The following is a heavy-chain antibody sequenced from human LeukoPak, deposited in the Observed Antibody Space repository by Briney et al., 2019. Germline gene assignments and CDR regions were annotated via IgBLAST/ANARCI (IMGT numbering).Heavy chain of an antibody. CDR1: GFTSSSYG. CDR2: ISDTGTTT. D-gene: IGHD6-6*01. J-gene: IGHJ4*02. Sequence: GGSLRLSCEASGFTSSSYGMNWVRQAPGKGLERVSAISDTGTTTYYADSVKGRFIISRDNSKNTLYLQLNGLRAEDTAVYYCAKRVTYSSSSAYLDSWGQGTLVTVSS. V-gene: IGHV3-23*01. CDR3: AKRVTYSSSSAYLDS.